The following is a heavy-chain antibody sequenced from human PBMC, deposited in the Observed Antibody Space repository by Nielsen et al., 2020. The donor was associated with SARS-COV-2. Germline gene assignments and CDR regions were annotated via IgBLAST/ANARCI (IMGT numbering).Heavy chain of an antibody. CDR3: ARPGVPAAVFQAYEMDV. D-gene: IGHD2-2*01. J-gene: IGHJ6*02. V-gene: IGHV4-39*01. CDR2: IYYSGST. Sequence: WIRQPPGKGLEWIGSIYYSGSTYYNPSLKSRVTISVDTSKNQFSLKLSSVTAADTAVYYCARPGVPAAVFQAYEMDVWGQGASVTVSS.